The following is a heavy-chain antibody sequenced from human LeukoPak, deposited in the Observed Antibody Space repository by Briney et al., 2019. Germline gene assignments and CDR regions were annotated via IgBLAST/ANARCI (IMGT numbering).Heavy chain of an antibody. D-gene: IGHD2-21*02. J-gene: IGHJ4*02. V-gene: IGHV5-51*01. CDR2: IYPDDSET. CDR1: GYRFTTDY. Sequence: GESLKISCKASGYRFTTDYIGWVRQMPGKGLEWMGIIYPDDSETNYSPSFQGQVSMSVDKSIITTYLQWSSLKASDTAMYYCARRDCGGDCYSRGGFDYWGQGSLVTVSS. CDR3: ARRDCGGDCYSRGGFDY.